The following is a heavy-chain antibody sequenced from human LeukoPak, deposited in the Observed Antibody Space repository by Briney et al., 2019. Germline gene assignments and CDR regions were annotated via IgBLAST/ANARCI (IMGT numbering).Heavy chain of an antibody. CDR3: AKGRIVGATSFDY. Sequence: GGSLRLSCAASGFSVSNYDMSWVRQAPGKRLEWVSGISNDGGRTYYADSVKGRLTISRDNSKNSLYLQMNSLRVEDTAVYYCAKGRIVGATSFDYWGQGSLVTVSS. CDR1: GFSVSNYD. D-gene: IGHD1-26*01. J-gene: IGHJ4*02. CDR2: ISNDGGRT. V-gene: IGHV3-23*01.